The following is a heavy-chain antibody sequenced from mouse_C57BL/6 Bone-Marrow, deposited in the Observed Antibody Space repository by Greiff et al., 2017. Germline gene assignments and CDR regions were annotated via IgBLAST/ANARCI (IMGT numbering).Heavy chain of an antibody. Sequence: EVQLQQSGAELVRPGASVKLSCTASGFNIKDDYMHWVKQRPEQGLEWIGWIDPENGDTEYASKFQGKATITADTSSNKAYLQLSSLTSEDTAVYYCTPDYYGSRGNYWGQGTTLTVSS. CDR3: TPDYYGSRGNY. CDR2: IDPENGDT. D-gene: IGHD1-1*01. CDR1: GFNIKDDY. V-gene: IGHV14-4*01. J-gene: IGHJ2*01.